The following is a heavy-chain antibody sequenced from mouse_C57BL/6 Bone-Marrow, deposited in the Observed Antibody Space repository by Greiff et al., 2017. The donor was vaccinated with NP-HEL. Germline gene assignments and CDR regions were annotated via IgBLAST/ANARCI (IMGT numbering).Heavy chain of an antibody. D-gene: IGHD1-1*01. CDR3: ARDYYGSYWYFDV. Sequence: VQLQQSGPELVKPGASVKISCKASGYTFTDYYMNWVKQSHGKSLEWIGDINPNNGGTSYNQKCKGKATLTVDKSSSTAYMELRSLTSEDSAVYYCARDYYGSYWYFDVWGTGTTVTVSS. J-gene: IGHJ1*03. V-gene: IGHV1-26*01. CDR1: GYTFTDYY. CDR2: INPNNGGT.